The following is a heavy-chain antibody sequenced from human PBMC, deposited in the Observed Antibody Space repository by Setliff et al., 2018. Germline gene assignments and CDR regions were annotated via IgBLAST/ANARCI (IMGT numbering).Heavy chain of an antibody. CDR1: GFTFSSYA. Sequence: GGSLRLSCVASGFTFSSYAMSWVRQAPGKGLEWVSAISGSGGSTYYADSVTGRFTISRDNSKNTLFLQMNSRRAEDTAVYYCAKNGFGVVALGVNNWFDPWGQGTLVTVSS. CDR3: AKNGFGVVALGVNNWFDP. CDR2: ISGSGGST. J-gene: IGHJ5*02. D-gene: IGHD3-10*01. V-gene: IGHV3-23*01.